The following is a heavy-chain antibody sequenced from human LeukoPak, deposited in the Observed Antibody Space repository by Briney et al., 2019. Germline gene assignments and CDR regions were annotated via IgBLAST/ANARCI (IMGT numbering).Heavy chain of an antibody. CDR2: ISSGSSTI. CDR1: GFTFSSYS. J-gene: IGHJ5*02. CDR3: AKAQDSSGYDFDP. Sequence: GGSLRLSCAASGFTFSSYSMNWVRQAPGKGLEWVSYISSGSSTIYYADSVKGRFTISRDNSKNTLYLQMNSLRAEDTAVYYCAKAQDSSGYDFDPWGQGTLVTVSS. D-gene: IGHD3-22*01. V-gene: IGHV3-48*01.